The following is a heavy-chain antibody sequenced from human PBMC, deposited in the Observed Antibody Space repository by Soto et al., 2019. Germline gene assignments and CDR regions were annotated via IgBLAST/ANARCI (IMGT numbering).Heavy chain of an antibody. V-gene: IGHV3-74*01. Sequence: EVQLVESGGDLVQPGGSLRLSCEASGFTFSGNSMHWVRQAPGKGLVWVSRMNPDGSSRGYADSVTGRFTISRDNAKNTLFLQMNSLRAEDTAVYHCARGGHAGSRQYYQDDYWGQGPLVTVSA. D-gene: IGHD3-10*01. CDR1: GFTFSGNS. CDR3: ARGGHAGSRQYYQDDY. CDR2: MNPDGSSR. J-gene: IGHJ4*02.